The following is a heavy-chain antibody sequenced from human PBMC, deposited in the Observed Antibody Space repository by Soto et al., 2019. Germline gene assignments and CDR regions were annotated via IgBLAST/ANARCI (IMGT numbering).Heavy chain of an antibody. D-gene: IGHD3-16*02. Sequence: SETLSLTCAVYGGSFSGYYWSWIRQPPGKGLEWIGEINHSGSTNYNPSLKSRVTISVDTSKNQFSLKLSSVTAADTAVYYCARGRDYDYIWGSYRSGPFDYWGQGTLVTVSS. V-gene: IGHV4-34*01. CDR3: ARGRDYDYIWGSYRSGPFDY. CDR2: INHSGST. CDR1: GGSFSGYY. J-gene: IGHJ4*02.